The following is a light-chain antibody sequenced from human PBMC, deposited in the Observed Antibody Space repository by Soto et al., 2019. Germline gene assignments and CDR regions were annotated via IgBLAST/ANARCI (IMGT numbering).Light chain of an antibody. CDR1: QSVFKGSNNKDC. J-gene: IGKJ3*01. CDR3: QQYSYPPLFT. Sequence: DIVMTQSPDSLAVSLGERATINRKSSQSVFKGSNNKDCLAWFQKKPGQPPKLLIYWASTRESGVPDRFSGSGSGTDFTLTISSLQAEDVAVYYCQQYSYPPLFTFGPGTRVDVK. V-gene: IGKV4-1*01. CDR2: WAS.